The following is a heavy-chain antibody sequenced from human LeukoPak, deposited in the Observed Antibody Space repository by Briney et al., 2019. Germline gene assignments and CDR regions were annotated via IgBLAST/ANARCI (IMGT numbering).Heavy chain of an antibody. Sequence: GGSLRLSCAASGFTFSTFAMIWVRQPPGKGLEWVSSIFPSGGEIHYADSVRGRFTISRDNSKSILSLQMNSLRADDTALYYCAKVRSGYYNDAFDMWGQGTMVTVSS. V-gene: IGHV3-23*01. CDR3: AKVRSGYYNDAFDM. CDR2: IFPSGGEI. J-gene: IGHJ3*02. CDR1: GFTFSTFA. D-gene: IGHD3-22*01.